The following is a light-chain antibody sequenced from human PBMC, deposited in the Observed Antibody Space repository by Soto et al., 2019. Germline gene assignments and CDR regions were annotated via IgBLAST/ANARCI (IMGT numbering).Light chain of an antibody. Sequence: QSARTQPPSVSGAPGQRVTISCSGNSSNIGAGFDVHWYQQLPGAAPKLLIYASTNRPSGVPDRFSGSKSDTSASLAITGLQIDDEADYYCQSYDTGLTGHVLFGGGTQLTVL. CDR3: QSYDTGLTGHVL. V-gene: IGLV1-40*01. CDR2: AST. J-gene: IGLJ2*01. CDR1: SSNIGAGFD.